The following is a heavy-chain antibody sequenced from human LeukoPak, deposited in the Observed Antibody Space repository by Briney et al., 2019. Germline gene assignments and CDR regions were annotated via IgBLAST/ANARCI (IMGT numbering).Heavy chain of an antibody. CDR1: GYTFTSYY. J-gene: IGHJ4*02. CDR3: ARDPYCSGGPCFHYFDY. D-gene: IGHD2-15*01. CDR2: INPSGGST. V-gene: IGHV1-46*01. Sequence: ASVKVSCKASGYTFTSYYMHWVRQAPGQGLEWMGIINPSGGSTSYAQKFQGRVTMTRDTSISTAYMELSRLRSDDTAVYYCARDPYCSGGPCFHYFDYWGQGTLVTVSS.